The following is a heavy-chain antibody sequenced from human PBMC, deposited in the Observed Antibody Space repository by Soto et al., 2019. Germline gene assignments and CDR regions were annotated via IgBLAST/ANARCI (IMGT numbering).Heavy chain of an antibody. J-gene: IGHJ4*02. V-gene: IGHV3-33*01. D-gene: IGHD3-22*01. CDR2: IWYDGSNK. Sequence: QVQLVESGGGVVQPGRSLRLSCAAPGFTFSNYGMHWVRQAPGKGLEWVAVIWYDGSNKYYADSMKGRFTISRDNSKNTLYLQMNSLRAEDTAVYYCASNYDSSGYYTILDYWGQGTLVTVSS. CDR3: ASNYDSSGYYTILDY. CDR1: GFTFSNYG.